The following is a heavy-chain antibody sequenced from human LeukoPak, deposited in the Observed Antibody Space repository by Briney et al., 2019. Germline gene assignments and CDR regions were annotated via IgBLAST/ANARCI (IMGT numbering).Heavy chain of an antibody. D-gene: IGHD3-10*01. CDR1: GGSISRGSYY. CDR2: ISHSGNT. V-gene: IGHV4-30-4*01. J-gene: IGHJ4*02. CDR3: ARADDYYGSGNYRFSDY. Sequence: PSETLSLTCTVSGGSISRGSYYWSWIRQPPGKGLEWIGYISHSGNTYYNPSLKSRLTISVDTSKHQFSLNLSSVTAADSAVYYCARADDYYGSGNYRFSDYWGQGTLVTVSS.